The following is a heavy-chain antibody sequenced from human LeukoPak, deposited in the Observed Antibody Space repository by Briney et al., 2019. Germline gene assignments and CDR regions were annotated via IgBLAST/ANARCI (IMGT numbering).Heavy chain of an antibody. CDR1: GFTFSSYA. CDR2: ISGSGGST. CDR3: ANGRYSYGFLSY. D-gene: IGHD5-18*01. Sequence: PGGSLRLSYAASGFTFSSYAMSWVRQAPGKGLEWVSAISGSGGSTYYADSVKGRFTISRDNSKNTLYLQMNSLRAEDTAVYYCANGRYSYGFLSYWGQGTLVTVSS. V-gene: IGHV3-23*01. J-gene: IGHJ4*02.